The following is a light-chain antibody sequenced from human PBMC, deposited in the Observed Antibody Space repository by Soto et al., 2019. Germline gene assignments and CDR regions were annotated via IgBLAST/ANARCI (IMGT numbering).Light chain of an antibody. Sequence: QSALTQPASVSGSPGQSITISCTGTSSDIGSYDLVSWYQQHPGNAPRLIIYEVNKRPSGVSNRFSGYKSGNTASLTVSGLQAEDGAEYYCCSYATTTLFGGGTKLTVL. CDR2: EVN. V-gene: IGLV2-23*02. CDR1: SSDIGSYDL. CDR3: CSYATTTL. J-gene: IGLJ2*01.